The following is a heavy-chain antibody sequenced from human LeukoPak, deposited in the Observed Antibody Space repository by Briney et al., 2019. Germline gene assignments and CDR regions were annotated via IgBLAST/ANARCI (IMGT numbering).Heavy chain of an antibody. CDR1: GGTFSSYG. Sequence: ASVKVSCKASGGTFSSYGISWVRQAPGQGLEWMGWISAYNGNTNYAQKLQGRVTMTTDTSTSTAYMELRSLRSDDTAVYYCARVPGYIAAAGSLDYWGQGTLVTVSS. D-gene: IGHD6-13*01. V-gene: IGHV1-18*01. CDR2: ISAYNGNT. CDR3: ARVPGYIAAAGSLDY. J-gene: IGHJ4*02.